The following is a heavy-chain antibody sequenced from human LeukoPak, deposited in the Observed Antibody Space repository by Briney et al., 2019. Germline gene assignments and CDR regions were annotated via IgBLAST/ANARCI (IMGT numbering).Heavy chain of an antibody. D-gene: IGHD4-23*01. CDR3: ARDYGGNSGDY. J-gene: IGHJ4*02. CDR1: GFTFSSYW. V-gene: IGHV3-74*01. Sequence: PGGSLRLSCAASGFTFSSYWMHWVRQAPGKGLVWVSRINGDRSSTSYADSVKGRFTISRDNAKNTLYLQMNSLRAEDTAVYYCARDYGGNSGDYWGQGTLVTVSS. CDR2: INGDRSST.